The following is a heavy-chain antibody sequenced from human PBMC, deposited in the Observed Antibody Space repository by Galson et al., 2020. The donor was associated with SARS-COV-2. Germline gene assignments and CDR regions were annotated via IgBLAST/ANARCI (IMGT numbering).Heavy chain of an antibody. Sequence: SLKISCAASGFTFSRHAIHWVRQAPGKGLEWVAQKCFDGSEKYYLDSVNGRFTISSDNSKNTVYLQMNNLRAEDTAVYYCARDGQFSGSWALDYWGQGTLVTVPS. CDR3: ARDGQFSGSWALDY. J-gene: IGHJ4*02. V-gene: IGHV3-33*01. CDR1: GFTFSRHA. CDR2: KCFDGSEK. D-gene: IGHD2-15*01.